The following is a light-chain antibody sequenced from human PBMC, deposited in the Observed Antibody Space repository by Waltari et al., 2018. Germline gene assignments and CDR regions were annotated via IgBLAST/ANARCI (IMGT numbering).Light chain of an antibody. Sequence: EIVMTQSPASLSVSPGERVTLSCRASQSISNDLAWYQQRPGQAPRLLMYGAFHRVRGIPIRFSGSGSGTEFILTISGLQSEDFAVYYCQQYNSWPLTFGGGTSVEFK. CDR2: GAF. CDR3: QQYNSWPLT. CDR1: QSISND. V-gene: IGKV3-15*01. J-gene: IGKJ4*01.